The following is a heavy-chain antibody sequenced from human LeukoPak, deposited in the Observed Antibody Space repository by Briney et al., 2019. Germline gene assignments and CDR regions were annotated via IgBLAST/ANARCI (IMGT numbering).Heavy chain of an antibody. D-gene: IGHD5-18*01. V-gene: IGHV3-21*01. CDR2: ISSSSSYI. CDR3: ARDRQRGYSYGSTVYYYYGMDV. Sequence: GGSLRLSCAASGFTFSDYGMTWVRQAPGKGLEWVSSISSSSSYIYYADSVKGRFTISRDNAKNSLYLQMNSLRAEDTAVYYCARDRQRGYSYGSTVYYYYGMDVWGQGTTVTVSS. J-gene: IGHJ6*02. CDR1: GFTFSDYG.